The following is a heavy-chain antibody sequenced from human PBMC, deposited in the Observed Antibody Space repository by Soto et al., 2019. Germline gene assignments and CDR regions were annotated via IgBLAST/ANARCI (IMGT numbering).Heavy chain of an antibody. CDR1: GFTFYDYA. J-gene: IGHJ2*01. D-gene: IGHD4-17*01. V-gene: IGHV3-9*01. CDR2: ISGNSGSI. CDR3: AKDRGVWQGDYAQDWYFDL. Sequence: EVQLVESGGGLVQPGRSLRLSCAASGFTFYDYAMHWVRQAPVKGLECVSGISGNSGSIGDADSVKGRFTISRDNAKNSLYLQMNSLRAEDTALYYCAKDRGVWQGDYAQDWYFDLWGRGTLVTVSS.